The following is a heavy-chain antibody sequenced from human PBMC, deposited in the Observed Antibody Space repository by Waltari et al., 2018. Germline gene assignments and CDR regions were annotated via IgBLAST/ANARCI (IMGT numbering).Heavy chain of an antibody. D-gene: IGHD4-17*01. CDR2: IFTSGIT. CDR3: ARESGDYSPFDN. CDR1: GGSIRSYY. V-gene: IGHV4-4*07. J-gene: IGHJ4*02. Sequence: QVQLQESGPGLVKPLETLSLTCSVSGGSIRSYYWSWIRQPAGKGLEWMGHIFTSGITKYNPSLKSRVTMSVDTSKNQFSLKLTSVTAADTAVYYCARESGDYSPFDNWGQGTLVTVSS.